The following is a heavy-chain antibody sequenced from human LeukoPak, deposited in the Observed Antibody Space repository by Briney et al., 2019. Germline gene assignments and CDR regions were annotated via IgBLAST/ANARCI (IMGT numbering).Heavy chain of an antibody. Sequence: SETLSLTCTVSGGSISSYYWSWIRQPPGKGLEWIGYIYYSGSTNYNPSLKSRVTISVDTSKNQFSLKLSSVTAADTAVYYCARGYTVTTGGHFDCWGQGTLVTVSS. J-gene: IGHJ4*02. CDR3: ARGYTVTTGGHFDC. CDR1: GGSISSYY. D-gene: IGHD4-17*01. V-gene: IGHV4-59*01. CDR2: IYYSGST.